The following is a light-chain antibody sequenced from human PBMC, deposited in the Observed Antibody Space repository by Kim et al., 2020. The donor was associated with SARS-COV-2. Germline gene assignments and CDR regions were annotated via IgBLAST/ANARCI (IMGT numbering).Light chain of an antibody. CDR2: EVS. Sequence: VQSVTLACTGTSSDVGGYNYVSWYQQHPGKAPKVMIYEVSKRPSGVPDRFSGSKSGNTASLTVSGLQAEDEADYYCSSYAGSNNLVFGGGTQLTVL. CDR1: SSDVGGYNY. CDR3: SSYAGSNNLV. V-gene: IGLV2-8*01. J-gene: IGLJ2*01.